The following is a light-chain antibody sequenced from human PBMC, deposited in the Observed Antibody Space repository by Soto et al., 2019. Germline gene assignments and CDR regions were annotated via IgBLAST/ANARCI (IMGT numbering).Light chain of an antibody. CDR2: GAS. V-gene: IGKV3-15*01. CDR1: QSVSSN. CDR3: QQYKNWPWT. J-gene: IGKJ1*01. Sequence: DIAMSQSSHPRSVYPGQSATLSCRASQSVSSNLAWYQQKPGQAPRLLIYGASTRATGIPARFSGSGSGTEFTLTISSLQSEDCAVYYCQQYKNWPWTFGQGTKVDIK.